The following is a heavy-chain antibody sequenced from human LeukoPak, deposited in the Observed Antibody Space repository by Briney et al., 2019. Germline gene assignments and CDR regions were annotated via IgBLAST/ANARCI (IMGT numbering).Heavy chain of an antibody. Sequence: GESLKISCKGSGYSFTSYWISWVRQMPGKGLEWMGRIDPSDPYTNYSPSFQGHVTISADKSISTAYLQWSSLKASDTAMYYCATVMVLNSNCGGDWYTLYGMDVWGQGTTVTVSS. J-gene: IGHJ6*02. CDR1: GYSFTSYW. D-gene: IGHD2-21*02. CDR3: ATVMVLNSNCGGDWYTLYGMDV. CDR2: IDPSDPYT. V-gene: IGHV5-10-1*01.